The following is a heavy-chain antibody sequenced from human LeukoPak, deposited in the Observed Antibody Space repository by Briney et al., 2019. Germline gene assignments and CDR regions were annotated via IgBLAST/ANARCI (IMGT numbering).Heavy chain of an antibody. Sequence: ASVTVSCKASGYTFTSYDINWVRQATGQGLEWMGWMNPNSGNTGYAQKFQGRVTMTRNTSISTAYMELSSLRSEDTAVYYCARVAGYYDSSGPHAGWFDPWGQGTLVTVSS. J-gene: IGHJ5*02. CDR2: MNPNSGNT. D-gene: IGHD3-22*01. CDR1: GYTFTSYD. CDR3: ARVAGYYDSSGPHAGWFDP. V-gene: IGHV1-8*01.